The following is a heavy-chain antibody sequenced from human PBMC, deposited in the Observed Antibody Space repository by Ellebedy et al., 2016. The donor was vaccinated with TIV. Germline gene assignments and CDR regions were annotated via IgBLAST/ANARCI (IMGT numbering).Heavy chain of an antibody. V-gene: IGHV3-30*04. D-gene: IGHD3-3*01. Sequence: GESLKISXAASGFTFSSYAMHWVRQAPGKGLEWVAVISYDGSNKYYADSVKGRFTISRDNSKNTLYLQMNSLRAEDTAVYYCAKAGTAGSGFFPYFYYYAFDVWGQGTTVTVSS. J-gene: IGHJ6*02. CDR2: ISYDGSNK. CDR1: GFTFSSYA. CDR3: AKAGTAGSGFFPYFYYYAFDV.